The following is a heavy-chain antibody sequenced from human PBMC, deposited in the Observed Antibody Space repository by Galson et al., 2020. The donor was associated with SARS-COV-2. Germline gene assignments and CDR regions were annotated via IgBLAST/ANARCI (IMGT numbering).Heavy chain of an antibody. D-gene: IGHD1-26*01. Sequence: ASVKVSCKASGYTFTTYGFIWVRQAPGQGLEWMGWISAYNGNTNYPQRLQGRVTMTTDTSTSTAYMELTSLRSDDTAVYYCARVVGATRSDYWGQGTLVTVSS. CDR1: GYTFTTYG. CDR3: ARVVGATRSDY. V-gene: IGHV1-18*01. CDR2: ISAYNGNT. J-gene: IGHJ4*02.